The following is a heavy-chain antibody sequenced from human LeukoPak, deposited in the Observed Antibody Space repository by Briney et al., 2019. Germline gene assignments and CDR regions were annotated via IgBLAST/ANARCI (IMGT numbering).Heavy chain of an antibody. Sequence: ASVKVSCKASGYTFTSYGISWVRQAPGQGLEWMGWISAYNGNTNYAQKLQGRVTMTTDTSTSTAYMELRSLRSDDTAVYYCARVARYHDRSFGNWYFDLWGRGTLVTVSS. CDR1: GYTFTSYG. V-gene: IGHV1-18*01. CDR3: ARVARYHDRSFGNWYFDL. J-gene: IGHJ2*01. D-gene: IGHD3-22*01. CDR2: ISAYNGNT.